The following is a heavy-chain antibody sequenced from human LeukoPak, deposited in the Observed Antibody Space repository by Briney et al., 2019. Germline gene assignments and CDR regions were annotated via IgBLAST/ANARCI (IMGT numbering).Heavy chain of an antibody. CDR2: ISSSSSYI. CDR1: GFTFSSYS. CDR3: ARTDPYSIHDY. Sequence: GXXRLSCAASGFTFSSYSMNWVPQAPGKGLEWVSSISSSSSYIYYADSVKGRFTISRDNAKNSLYLQMNSLRAEDTAVYYCARTDPYSIHDYWGQGTLVTVSS. J-gene: IGHJ4*02. D-gene: IGHD6-13*01. V-gene: IGHV3-21*01.